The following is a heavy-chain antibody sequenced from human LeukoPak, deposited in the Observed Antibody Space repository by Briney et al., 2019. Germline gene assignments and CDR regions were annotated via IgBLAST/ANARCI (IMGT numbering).Heavy chain of an antibody. V-gene: IGHV4-31*03. CDR1: GGSISSSGYY. J-gene: IGHJ4*02. CDR3: AKGPLWSGSYYEADY. CDR2: IYYSGST. D-gene: IGHD1-26*01. Sequence: SETLSLTCTVSGGSISSSGYYWSWIRQHPGKGLEWIGYIYYSGSTYYNPSLKSRVTISVDTSKNQFSLKLSSVTAADTAVYYCAKGPLWSGSYYEADYWGQGTLVTVSS.